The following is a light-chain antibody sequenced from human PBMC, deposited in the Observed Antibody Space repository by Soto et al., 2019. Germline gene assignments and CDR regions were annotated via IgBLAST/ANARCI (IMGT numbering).Light chain of an antibody. CDR2: HVV. CDR3: SSYAGSSNV. Sequence: QSALTQPRSVSGSPGQSVTISCTGTTSDVGGYEYVSWYQQYPGKAPKLLIYHVVQRPSGVPDRFSGSKSGTTASLTVSGLQAEDEDDYYCSSYAGSSNVFGTGTKLTVL. CDR1: TSDVGGYEY. V-gene: IGLV2-11*01. J-gene: IGLJ1*01.